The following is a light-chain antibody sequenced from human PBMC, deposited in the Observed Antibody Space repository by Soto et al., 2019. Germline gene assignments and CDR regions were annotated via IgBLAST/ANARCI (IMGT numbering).Light chain of an antibody. Sequence: SVLTQPPSVSAAPGQKVTIPCSGSSSNIGGNSVSWYQQLSGTAPKLLIYEVSNRPSRVSNRFSGSKSGNTASLTISGLQAEDEADYYCSSYTRSSTSYVFGTGTKVTVL. CDR2: EVS. CDR3: SSYTRSSTSYV. CDR1: SSNIGGNS. J-gene: IGLJ1*01. V-gene: IGLV2-14*01.